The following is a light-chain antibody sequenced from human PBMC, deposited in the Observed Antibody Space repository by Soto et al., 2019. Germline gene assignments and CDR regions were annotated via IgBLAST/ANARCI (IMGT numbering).Light chain of an antibody. Sequence: QSALTQPASVSASPGQSITISCTGTSSDVGAYNSVSWYQQHPGKAPKLMIYDVSNRPSGLSNRFSGSKSGNTASLTISGLQAEDEADYYCSSYTSSSTLVFGGGTKLTVL. CDR2: DVS. V-gene: IGLV2-14*03. CDR1: SSDVGAYNS. CDR3: SSYTSSSTLV. J-gene: IGLJ2*01.